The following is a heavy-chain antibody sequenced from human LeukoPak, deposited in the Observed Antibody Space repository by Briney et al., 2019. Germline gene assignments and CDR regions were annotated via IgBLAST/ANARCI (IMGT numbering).Heavy chain of an antibody. CDR1: GGTFSSYA. CDR3: AGAVGAIAYYFDY. Sequence: SVKVSCKASGGTFSSYAISRVRQAPGQGLEWMGGIIPIFGTANYAQKFQGRVTITTDESTSTAYMELSSLRSEDTAVYYCAGAVGAIAYYFDYWAREPWSPSPQ. J-gene: IGHJ4*02. D-gene: IGHD1-26*01. V-gene: IGHV1-69*05. CDR2: IIPIFGTA.